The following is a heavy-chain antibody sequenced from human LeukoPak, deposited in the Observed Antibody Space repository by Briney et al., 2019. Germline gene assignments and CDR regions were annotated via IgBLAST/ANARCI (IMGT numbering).Heavy chain of an antibody. D-gene: IGHD3-22*01. Sequence: PSETLSLTCAVYGGSFSGYYWSWIRQPPGKGLERIGEINHSGSTNYNPSLKSRVTISVDTSKNQFSLKLSSVTAADTAIYYCAREGSSGNRYYFDYWGQGTLVTVSS. CDR1: GGSFSGYY. CDR3: AREGSSGNRYYFDY. V-gene: IGHV4-34*01. J-gene: IGHJ4*02. CDR2: INHSGST.